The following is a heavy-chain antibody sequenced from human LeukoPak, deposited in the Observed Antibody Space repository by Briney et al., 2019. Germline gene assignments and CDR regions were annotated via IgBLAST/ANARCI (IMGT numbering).Heavy chain of an antibody. CDR3: ARGDVVVPAALPGANNWFDP. V-gene: IGHV1-2*02. CDR2: INPNSGGT. D-gene: IGHD2-2*02. Sequence: VASVKVSCKASGYTFTSYYMHWVRQAPGQGLEWKGWINPNSGGTNYAQKFQGRVTMTRDTSISTAYMELSRLRSDDTAVYYCARGDVVVPAALPGANNWFDPSGQGTLVTVSS. J-gene: IGHJ5*02. CDR1: GYTFTSYY.